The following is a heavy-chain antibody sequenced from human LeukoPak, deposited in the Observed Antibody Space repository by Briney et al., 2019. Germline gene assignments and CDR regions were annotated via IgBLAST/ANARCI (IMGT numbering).Heavy chain of an antibody. V-gene: IGHV4-28*01. D-gene: IGHD1-1*01. CDR3: ARKEGHQNVFDY. J-gene: IGHJ4*02. Sequence: PSETLSLTCAVSGYSISSSNWWGWIRPPPGKGLEWTGYVYYSGSTYYNPSLKSRVTMSVDTSKNQFSLKLSSVTAVDTAVYYCARKEGHQNVFDYWGQGTLVTVSS. CDR1: GYSISSSNW. CDR2: VYYSGST.